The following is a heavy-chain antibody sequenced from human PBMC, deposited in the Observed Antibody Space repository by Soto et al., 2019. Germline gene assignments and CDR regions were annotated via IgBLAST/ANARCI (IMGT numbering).Heavy chain of an antibody. CDR1: GFTFSSYA. CDR2: ISYDGSNK. D-gene: IGHD5-12*01. J-gene: IGHJ4*02. V-gene: IGHV3-30-3*01. Sequence: QVQLVESGGGVVQPGRSLRLSCAASGFTFSSYAMHWVRQAPGKGLEWVAVISYDGSNKYYADSVKGRFTISRDNSKNTLYLQMNSLRAEDTAVYYCARDRRDGYNCGGFDYWGQGTLVTVSS. CDR3: ARDRRDGYNCGGFDY.